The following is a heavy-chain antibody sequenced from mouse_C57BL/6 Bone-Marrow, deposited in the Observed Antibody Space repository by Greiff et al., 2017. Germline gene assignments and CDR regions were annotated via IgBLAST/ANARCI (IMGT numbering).Heavy chain of an antibody. CDR2: IDPGSGGT. Sequence: QVQLKQSGAELVRPGTSVKVSCKASGYTFTNYLIEWVKQRPGQGLEWIGVIDPGSGGTNYAEKFKGKATLTADKSSSTAYMQLSSLTSEDSAVYYCARYGLRSEFAYWGKGTLVTVSA. CDR1: GYTFTNYL. D-gene: IGHD2-2*01. J-gene: IGHJ3*01. V-gene: IGHV1-54*01. CDR3: ARYGLRSEFAY.